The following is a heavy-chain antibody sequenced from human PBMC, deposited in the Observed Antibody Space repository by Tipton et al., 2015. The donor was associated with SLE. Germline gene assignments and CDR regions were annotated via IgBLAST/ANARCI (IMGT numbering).Heavy chain of an antibody. CDR2: IYYSGST. D-gene: IGHD2-15*01. CDR3: ARSILEVVAATDYYGMDV. V-gene: IGHV4-31*03. CDR1: GGPISSGGYY. J-gene: IGHJ6*02. Sequence: TLSLTCTVSGGPISSGGYYWSWIRQHPGKGLEWIGYIYYSGSTYYNPSLKSRVTISVDTSKNQFSLKLSSVTAADTAVYYCARSILEVVAATDYYGMDVWGQGTTVTVSS.